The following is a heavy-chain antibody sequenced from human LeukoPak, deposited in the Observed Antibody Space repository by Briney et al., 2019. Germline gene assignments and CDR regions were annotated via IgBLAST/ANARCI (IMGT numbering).Heavy chain of an antibody. Sequence: QSGGSLRLSCAASGFTFSSYGMHWVRQAPGKGLEWVAVIWYDGSNKYYADSVKGRFTISRDNSKNTLYLQMNSLRAEDTAVYYCARDSPYRRGYPQYFQHWGQGTLVTVSS. CDR1: GFTFSSYG. D-gene: IGHD3-16*02. V-gene: IGHV3-33*01. CDR3: ARDSPYRRGYPQYFQH. J-gene: IGHJ1*01. CDR2: IWYDGSNK.